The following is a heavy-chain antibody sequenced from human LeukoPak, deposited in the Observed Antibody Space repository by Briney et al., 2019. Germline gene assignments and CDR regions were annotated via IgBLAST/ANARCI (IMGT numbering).Heavy chain of an antibody. CDR3: ARDRVDHGVDY. V-gene: IGHV4-30-4*08. J-gene: IGHJ4*02. D-gene: IGHD3-10*01. Sequence: SETLSLTCTVSGGSISSGGYYWSWIRQHPGKGLEWIGYIYYGGSTYYNPSLRSRVTISVDTSKNQFSLKLSSVTAADTAVYYCARDRVDHGVDYWGQGTLVTVSS. CDR1: GGSISSGGYY. CDR2: IYYGGST.